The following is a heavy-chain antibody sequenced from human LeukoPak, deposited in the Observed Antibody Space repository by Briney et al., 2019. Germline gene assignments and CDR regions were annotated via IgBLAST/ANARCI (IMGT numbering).Heavy chain of an antibody. V-gene: IGHV3-30-3*01. CDR1: GFTFSSYA. J-gene: IGHJ6*02. D-gene: IGHD2-2*01. Sequence: GGSLRLSCAASGFTFSSYAMHWVRQAPGKGLEWVAVISYDGSNKYYADSVKGRFTISRDNSKNTLYLQMNSLRAEDTAVYYCASGDGDIVVVPAAIQGHHYYGMDVWGQGTTVTVSS. CDR3: ASGDGDIVVVPAAIQGHHYYGMDV. CDR2: ISYDGSNK.